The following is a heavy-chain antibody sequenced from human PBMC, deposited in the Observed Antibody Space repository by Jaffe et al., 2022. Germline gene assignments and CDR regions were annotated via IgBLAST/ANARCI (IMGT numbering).Heavy chain of an antibody. CDR3: ARRFAGDYEIIGAFDI. Sequence: QLQLQESGPGLVKPSETLSLTCTVSGGSISSSSYYWGWIRQPPGKGLEWIGSIYYSGSTYYNPSLKSRVTISVDTSKNQFSLKLSSVTAADTAVYYCARRFAGDYEIIGAFDIWGQGTMVTVSS. CDR2: IYYSGST. V-gene: IGHV4-39*01. D-gene: IGHD4-17*01. CDR1: GGSISSSSYY. J-gene: IGHJ3*02.